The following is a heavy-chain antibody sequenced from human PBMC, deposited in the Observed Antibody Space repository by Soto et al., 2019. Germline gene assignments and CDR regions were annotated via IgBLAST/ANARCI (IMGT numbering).Heavy chain of an antibody. V-gene: IGHV4-34*01. CDR3: ARGRGEFDA. CDR2: INHSGNT. Sequence: SETLSLIGTVSGGSINIGGCSCNWLRQPPGKGPEWIGEINHSGNTNYNPSLSIRVTRYIDTSKNQLSLKLRSVSAADTDVYYCARGRGEFDAGGQGTPVTVSS. D-gene: IGHD2-21*01. CDR1: GGSINIGGCS. J-gene: IGHJ5*02.